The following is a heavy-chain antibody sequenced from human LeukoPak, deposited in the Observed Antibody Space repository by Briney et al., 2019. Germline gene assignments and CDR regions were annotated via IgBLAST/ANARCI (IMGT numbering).Heavy chain of an antibody. J-gene: IGHJ4*02. Sequence: GASVKVSCKASGYTFTSYDINWVRQATGQGLEWMGWMNPNSGNTGYAQKFQGRVTMTRNTSVSTAYMELSSLRSEDTAVYYCARGRQWLGYYFDYWGQGTLVTVSS. D-gene: IGHD6-19*01. CDR2: MNPNSGNT. V-gene: IGHV1-8*01. CDR3: ARGRQWLGYYFDY. CDR1: GYTFTSYD.